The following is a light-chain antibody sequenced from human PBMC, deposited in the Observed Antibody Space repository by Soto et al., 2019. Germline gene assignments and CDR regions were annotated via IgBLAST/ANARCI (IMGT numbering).Light chain of an antibody. CDR2: KAS. J-gene: IGKJ1*01. CDR3: QQYNRQRT. Sequence: DIQMTQSPSTLSASVGDRVTITCRASQYISSWLAWYQQKPGKAPKLLIYKASSLESGVPSRFSGSGSGTEFTLTISSLQPDDFANYYCQQYNRQRTFGQGTKVEIK. CDR1: QYISSW. V-gene: IGKV1-5*03.